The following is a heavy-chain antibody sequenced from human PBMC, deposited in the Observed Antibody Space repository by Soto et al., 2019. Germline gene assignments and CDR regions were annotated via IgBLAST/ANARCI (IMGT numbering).Heavy chain of an antibody. V-gene: IGHV3-30-3*01. Sequence: QVQLVESGGGVVQPGRSQRLSCAASGFTFSYHALNWVRQAPGKGLEWVAVISYDGDNKYIAEAVKGRLTISRDNPKNTVSLQMNSLRTEDTAMYFCARGTTTSAFSVMDVWGQGTTVIVSS. J-gene: IGHJ6*02. CDR1: GFTFSYHA. CDR2: ISYDGDNK. D-gene: IGHD1-1*01. CDR3: ARGTTTSAFSVMDV.